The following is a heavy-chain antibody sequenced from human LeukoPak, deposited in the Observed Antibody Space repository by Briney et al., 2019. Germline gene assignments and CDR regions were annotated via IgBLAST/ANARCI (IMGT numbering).Heavy chain of an antibody. CDR2: ISNSGGDT. Sequence: GGSLRLSCAASGFTFSSYAMSWVRQAPGKGLEWVSAISNSGGDTFYVDSVKGRFTISRDNAKNSLYLQMNSLRDEDTAVYYCARGSRERYSSSWYTGDFDYWGQGTLVTVSS. CDR1: GFTFSSYA. CDR3: ARGSRERYSSSWYTGDFDY. J-gene: IGHJ4*02. D-gene: IGHD6-13*01. V-gene: IGHV3-23*01.